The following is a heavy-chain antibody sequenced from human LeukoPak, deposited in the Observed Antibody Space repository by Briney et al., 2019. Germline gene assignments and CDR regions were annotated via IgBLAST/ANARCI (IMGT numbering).Heavy chain of an antibody. CDR2: MSPNSGDT. J-gene: IGHJ4*02. V-gene: IGHV1-8*02. CDR3: ARGPPNWGYDY. CDR1: GYTFTGYY. Sequence: ASVKVSCKASGYTFTGYYMHWVRQATGQRPEWMGWMSPNSGDTGYAQEFQDRVTMTRNTSISTAYMELSSLRSDDTAVYYCARGPPNWGYDYWGPGTLVTVSS. D-gene: IGHD7-27*01.